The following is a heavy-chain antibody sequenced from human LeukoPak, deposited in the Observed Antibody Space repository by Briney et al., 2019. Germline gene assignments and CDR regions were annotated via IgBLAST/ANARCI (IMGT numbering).Heavy chain of an antibody. D-gene: IGHD3-16*01. CDR3: AVPTGDYGDAFDI. CDR2: INHSGST. CDR1: GGSFSGYY. J-gene: IGHJ3*02. Sequence: PSETLSLTCAVYGGSFSGYYWSWIRQPPEKGLEWIGEINHSGSTNYNPSLKSRVTISVDTSKNQFSLKLSSVTAADTAVYYCAVPTGDYGDAFDIWGQGTMVTVSS. V-gene: IGHV4-34*01.